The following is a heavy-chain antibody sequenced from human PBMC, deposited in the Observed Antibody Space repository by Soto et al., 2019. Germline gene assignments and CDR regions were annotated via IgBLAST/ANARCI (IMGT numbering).Heavy chain of an antibody. Sequence: RSLTCAVYGGSFSGYYWSWIRQPPGKGLEWIGEINHSGSTNYNPSLKSRVTISVDTSKNQFSLKLSSVTAADTAVYYCARGPTYYDILTGYSRFDYWGQGTLVTVSS. D-gene: IGHD3-9*01. J-gene: IGHJ4*02. V-gene: IGHV4-34*01. CDR2: INHSGST. CDR1: GGSFSGYY. CDR3: ARGPTYYDILTGYSRFDY.